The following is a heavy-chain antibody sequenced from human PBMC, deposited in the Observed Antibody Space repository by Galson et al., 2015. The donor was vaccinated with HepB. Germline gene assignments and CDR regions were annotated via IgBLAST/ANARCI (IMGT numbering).Heavy chain of an antibody. CDR2: FYWNSGSP. Sequence: SLRLSCAASGFTFGDYGVSWVRQAPGKGLEWVSGFYWNSGSPSYADSVKGRFTISRDNAKNSLYLQMNSLRAEDTAVYYCTRDVGNTKTYQYHGMDVWGQGTTITVSS. V-gene: IGHV3-20*04. J-gene: IGHJ6*02. CDR1: GFTFGDYG. D-gene: IGHD2-2*01. CDR3: TRDVGNTKTYQYHGMDV.